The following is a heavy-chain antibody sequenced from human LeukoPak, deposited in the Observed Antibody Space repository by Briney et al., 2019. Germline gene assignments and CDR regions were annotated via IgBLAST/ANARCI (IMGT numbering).Heavy chain of an antibody. Sequence: ASVKVSCKASGCTFTGYYMHWVRQAPGQGLEWMGWINPNSGGTNYAQKFQGRVTMTRDTSISTAYMELSRLRSDDTAVYYCARDFWSGYAGGGDAFDIWGQGTMVTVSS. V-gene: IGHV1-2*02. J-gene: IGHJ3*02. CDR1: GCTFTGYY. CDR2: INPNSGGT. CDR3: ARDFWSGYAGGGDAFDI. D-gene: IGHD3-3*01.